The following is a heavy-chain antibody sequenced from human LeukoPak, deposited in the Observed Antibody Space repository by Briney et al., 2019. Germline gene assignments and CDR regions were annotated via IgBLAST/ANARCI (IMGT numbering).Heavy chain of an antibody. Sequence: GGSLRLSCAASGFTFSSSNMNWVRQAPGKGLEWVSSISTSSSYIYYADSVKGRFTVSRDNAKKSLFLQMNSLRDEDTAVYYCARVPRGNRNAFDIWGQGTMVTVSS. CDR1: GFTFSSSN. V-gene: IGHV3-21*04. J-gene: IGHJ3*02. CDR2: ISTSSSYI. CDR3: ARVPRGNRNAFDI.